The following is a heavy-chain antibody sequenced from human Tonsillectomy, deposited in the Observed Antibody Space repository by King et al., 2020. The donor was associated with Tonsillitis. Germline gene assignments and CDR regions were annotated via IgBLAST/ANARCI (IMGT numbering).Heavy chain of an antibody. CDR2: ISAYNGNT. J-gene: IGHJ6*02. Sequence: QLVQSGAEVKKPGASVKVSCKASGYTFTSYGISWVRQAPGQGLEWMGWISAYNGNTNYAQKLQGRVTMTTDTSTSTAYMELRSLRSDDTAVYYCARGPRDESLTGTDYYYYYGMDVWGQGTTVTVSS. V-gene: IGHV1-18*01. CDR1: GYTFTSYG. D-gene: IGHD3-10*01. CDR3: ARGPRDESLTGTDYYYYYGMDV.